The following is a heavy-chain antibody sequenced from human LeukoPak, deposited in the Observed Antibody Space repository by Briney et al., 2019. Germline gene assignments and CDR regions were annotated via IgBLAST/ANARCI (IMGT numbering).Heavy chain of an antibody. V-gene: IGHV1-2*02. D-gene: IGHD2-8*01. J-gene: IGHJ6*02. CDR2: INPNSGGT. CDR1: GYTFTGYY. Sequence: ASVKVSCKASGYTFTGYYMHWVRQAPGQGLEWMGWINPNSGGTNYAQKFQGRVTMTRDTSISTAYMELSRLRSDDTAVYYCAREVWYERSNYSYSGMDVWGQGTTVTVSS. CDR3: AREVWYERSNYSYSGMDV.